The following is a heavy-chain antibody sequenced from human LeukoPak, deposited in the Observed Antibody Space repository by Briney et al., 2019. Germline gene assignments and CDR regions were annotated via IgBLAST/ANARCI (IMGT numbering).Heavy chain of an antibody. CDR1: EFTFSSYG. V-gene: IGHV3-23*01. Sequence: GGTLRLSCAASEFTFSSYGMSWVRQAPGKGLEWVSAISGSGGSTYYADSVKGRFTISRDNSKNTLYLQMYSLRAEDTAVYYCARGGSYLSAFDIWGQGTMVTVPS. CDR2: ISGSGGST. J-gene: IGHJ3*02. D-gene: IGHD1-26*01. CDR3: ARGGSYLSAFDI.